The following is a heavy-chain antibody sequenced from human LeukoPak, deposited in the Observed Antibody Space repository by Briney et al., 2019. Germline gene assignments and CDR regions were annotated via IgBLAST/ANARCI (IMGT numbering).Heavy chain of an antibody. CDR3: AGYIAAASDAFDI. Sequence: SVKVSCKASGGTFSSYAISWVRQAPGQGLEWMGRIIPILGIANYAQKFQGRVTITADKSTSTAYMELSSLRSEDTAVYYCAGYIAAASDAFDIWGQGTMVTVSS. J-gene: IGHJ3*02. CDR2: IIPILGIA. V-gene: IGHV1-69*04. CDR1: GGTFSSYA. D-gene: IGHD6-13*01.